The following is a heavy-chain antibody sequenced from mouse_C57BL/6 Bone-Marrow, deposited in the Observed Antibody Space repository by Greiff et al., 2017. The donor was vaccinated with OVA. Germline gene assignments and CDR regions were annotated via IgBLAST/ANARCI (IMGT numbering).Heavy chain of an antibody. CDR1: GYTFTDYY. V-gene: IGHV1-19*01. J-gene: IGHJ2*01. CDR3: ARRLLLRFYFDY. D-gene: IGHD1-1*01. CDR2: INPYNGGT. Sequence: VQLQQSGPVLVKPGASVKMSCKASGYTFTDYYMNWVKQSHGKSLEWIGVINPYNGGTSYNQKFKGKATLTVDKSSSTAYMELNSLTSEDSAVYYCARRLLLRFYFDYWGQGTTLTVSS.